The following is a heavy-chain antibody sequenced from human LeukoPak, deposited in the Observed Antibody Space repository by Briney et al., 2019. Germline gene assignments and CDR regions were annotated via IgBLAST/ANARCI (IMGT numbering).Heavy chain of an antibody. CDR3: ARGKDYGDHDAFQI. Sequence: GGSLRPSCAASGFTVSTNYMSWVRQAPGKGLEWLSVIYTGGSTFYADSVKGRLTISRDNSKNTLYFQMNSLRAEDTAVYYCARGKDYGDHDAFQIWGQGTMVTVSS. D-gene: IGHD4-17*01. CDR2: IYTGGST. V-gene: IGHV3-66*01. J-gene: IGHJ3*02. CDR1: GFTVSTNY.